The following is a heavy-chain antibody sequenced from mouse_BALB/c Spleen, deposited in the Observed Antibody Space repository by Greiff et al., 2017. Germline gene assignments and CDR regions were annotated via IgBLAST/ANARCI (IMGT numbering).Heavy chain of an antibody. CDR1: GYSITSDYA. CDR2: ISYSGST. D-gene: IGHD2-14*01. Sequence: EVQLQQSGPGLVKPSQSLSLTCTVTGYSITSDYAWNWIRQFPGNKLEWMGYISYSGSTSYNPSLKSRISITRDTSKNQFFLQLNSVTTEDTATYYCASQLYDPFYYAMDYWGQGTSVTVSS. J-gene: IGHJ4*01. V-gene: IGHV3-2*02. CDR3: ASQLYDPFYYAMDY.